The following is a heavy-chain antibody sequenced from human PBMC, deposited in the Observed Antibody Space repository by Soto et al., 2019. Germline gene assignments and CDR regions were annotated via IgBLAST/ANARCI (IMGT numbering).Heavy chain of an antibody. V-gene: IGHV1-3*01. CDR2: INAGNGNT. J-gene: IGHJ6*02. CDR3: ARDRAVTIFGVVIIGYYYGMDV. Sequence: ASVKVSCKASGYTFTSYAMHWVRQAPGQRLEWMGWINAGNGNTKYSQKFQGRVTITRDTSASTAYMELSSLRSEDTAVYYCARDRAVTIFGVVIIGYYYGMDVWGQGTTVTVSS. D-gene: IGHD3-3*01. CDR1: GYTFTSYA.